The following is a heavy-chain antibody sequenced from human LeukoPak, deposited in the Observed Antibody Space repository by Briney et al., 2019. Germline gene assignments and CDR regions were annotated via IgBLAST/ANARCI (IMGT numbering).Heavy chain of an antibody. CDR2: IKSDGRST. J-gene: IGHJ3*02. D-gene: IGHD1-26*01. CDR1: GFTFSSHW. V-gene: IGHV3-74*01. Sequence: GGSLRLSCVASGFTFSSHWMHWVRQGPGKGLVWVSRIKSDGRSTNYADSVKGRFTISRDNAKNTLYLQMNSLRAEDTAVYHCARGGSPPEALGDAFDIWGQGTMVTVSS. CDR3: ARGGSPPEALGDAFDI.